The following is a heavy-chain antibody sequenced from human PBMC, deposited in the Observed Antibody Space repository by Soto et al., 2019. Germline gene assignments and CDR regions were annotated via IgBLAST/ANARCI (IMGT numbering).Heavy chain of an antibody. Sequence: ASVKVSCKASGYTFTSYGIHWVRQAPGQRLEWMGWINAANGDTKYSPKFQGRVTITRDTSASTAYMELSSLRSEDTAVYYCVRRHVSATGIDWFDPWGQGTLVPVSS. D-gene: IGHD6-13*01. J-gene: IGHJ5*02. V-gene: IGHV1-3*01. CDR3: VRRHVSATGIDWFDP. CDR2: INAANGDT. CDR1: GYTFTSYG.